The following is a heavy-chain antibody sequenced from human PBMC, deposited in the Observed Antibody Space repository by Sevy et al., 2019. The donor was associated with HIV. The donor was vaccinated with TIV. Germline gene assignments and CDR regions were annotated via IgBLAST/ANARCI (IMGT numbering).Heavy chain of an antibody. Sequence: GGSLRLSCAASGFTFSSYDMHWVRQVTGKGLEWVSVIGSSGDPYYPGSVKGRFTISRENAKNSVYLQMNSLRAGDTAVYYCVREGLGGYSYSLDCWGQGTLVTVSS. D-gene: IGHD5-18*01. CDR3: VREGLGGYSYSLDC. V-gene: IGHV3-13*05. CDR1: GFTFSSYD. CDR2: IGSSGDP. J-gene: IGHJ4*02.